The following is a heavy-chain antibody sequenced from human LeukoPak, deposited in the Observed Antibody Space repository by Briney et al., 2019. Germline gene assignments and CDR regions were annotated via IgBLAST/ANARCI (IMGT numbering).Heavy chain of an antibody. V-gene: IGHV4-39*01. Sequence: SETLSLTCTVSGGSISSSSYYWGWIRQPPGKGLEWIGSIYYSGSTYYNPSLKSRVTISVDTSKNQFSLKLSSVTAADTAVCYCARTGRKNDFWSGYYKTPQYYFDYWGQGTLVTVSS. CDR1: GGSISSSSYY. CDR3: ARTGRKNDFWSGYYKTPQYYFDY. J-gene: IGHJ4*02. D-gene: IGHD3-3*01. CDR2: IYYSGST.